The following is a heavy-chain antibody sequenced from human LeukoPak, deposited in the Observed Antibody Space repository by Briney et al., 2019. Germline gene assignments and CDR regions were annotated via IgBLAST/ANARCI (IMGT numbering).Heavy chain of an antibody. CDR2: INPNSGGT. J-gene: IGHJ4*02. CDR3: ARGDIVLMVYAIANLDY. D-gene: IGHD2-8*01. V-gene: IGHV1-2*02. Sequence: ASVKVSCKASGGTFSSYAISWVRQAPGQGLEWMGWINPNSGGTNYAQKFQGRVTMTRDTSISTAYMELSRLRSDDTAVYYCARGDIVLMVYAIANLDYWGQGTLVTVSS. CDR1: GGTFSSYA.